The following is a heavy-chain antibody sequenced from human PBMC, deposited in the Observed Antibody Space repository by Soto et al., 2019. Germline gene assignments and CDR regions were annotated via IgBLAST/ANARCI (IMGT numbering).Heavy chain of an antibody. CDR1: GYTFTDFG. J-gene: IGHJ4*02. D-gene: IGHD7-27*01. CDR2: ISAYNGNT. CDR3: ARDSGNLGNWAYLLDC. Sequence: QGQLVQSGAEVKKPGASVKVSCKASGYTFTDFGISWVRQAPGQGLEWMGWISAYNGNTNYAHNVQDRDTMTTDTSTXXAYMEMRNLTPDATAVYYCARDSGNLGNWAYLLDCWGQGTLVAVSS. V-gene: IGHV1-18*01.